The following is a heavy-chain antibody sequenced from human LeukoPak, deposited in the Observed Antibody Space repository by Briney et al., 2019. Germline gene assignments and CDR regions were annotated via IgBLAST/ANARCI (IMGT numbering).Heavy chain of an antibody. CDR1: GGSFSGYY. D-gene: IGHD3-10*01. Sequence: SETLSLTCAVYGGSFSGYYWSWIRQPPGKGLEWIGEINHSGSTNYNPSLKSRVTISVDTSKNQFSLKLSSVTAADTAVYYCARHPGYYGSGGDYWGQGTLVTVSS. CDR2: INHSGST. CDR3: ARHPGYYGSGGDY. J-gene: IGHJ4*02. V-gene: IGHV4-34*01.